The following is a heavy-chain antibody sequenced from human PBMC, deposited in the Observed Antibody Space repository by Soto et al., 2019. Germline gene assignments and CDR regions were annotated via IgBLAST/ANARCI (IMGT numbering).Heavy chain of an antibody. D-gene: IGHD6-13*01. Sequence: ESGGGVVQPGRSLRLSCAASGFTFSSYGMHWVRQAPGKGLEWVAVISYDGSNKYYADSVKGRFTISRDNSKNTLYLQMNSLRAEDTAVYYCAKDQVAAAAYYYYGMDVWGQGTTVTVSS. V-gene: IGHV3-30*18. CDR3: AKDQVAAAAYYYYGMDV. CDR2: ISYDGSNK. CDR1: GFTFSSYG. J-gene: IGHJ6*02.